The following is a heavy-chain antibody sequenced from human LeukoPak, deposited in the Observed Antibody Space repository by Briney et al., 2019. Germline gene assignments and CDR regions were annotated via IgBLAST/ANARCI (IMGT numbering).Heavy chain of an antibody. Sequence: GGSLRLSCAASGLNVSASWMNWVRQAPGKGLEWVASMNSYGTEEWYADSVRGRFNISRDSAKNSVYLQMDSLRAEDTAVYYCARDRAYKAFDYWGQGTLVTVSS. V-gene: IGHV3-7*01. J-gene: IGHJ4*02. CDR3: ARDRAYKAFDY. CDR1: GLNVSASW. D-gene: IGHD1-1*01. CDR2: MNSYGTEE.